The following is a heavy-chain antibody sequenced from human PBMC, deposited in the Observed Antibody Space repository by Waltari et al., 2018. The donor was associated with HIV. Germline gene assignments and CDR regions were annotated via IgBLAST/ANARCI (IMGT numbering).Heavy chain of an antibody. J-gene: IGHJ6*02. Sequence: QVQLVQSGAAVRKPGASVKVSCKASGYTFTGYYLHWVRQAPGQGLEWMGRINPNSGGTNYAQKFQARVTMTRDTSIGAAYMELSSLRPNDTAVYYCARVTTVTGDSYFYYGMDVWGQGTTVTVSS. CDR1: GYTFTGYY. V-gene: IGHV1-2*06. D-gene: IGHD4-17*01. CDR3: ARVTTVTGDSYFYYGMDV. CDR2: INPNSGGT.